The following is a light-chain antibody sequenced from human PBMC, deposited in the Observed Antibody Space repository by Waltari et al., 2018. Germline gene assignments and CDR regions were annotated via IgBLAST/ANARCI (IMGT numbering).Light chain of an antibody. CDR3: SSYTSSSTLVV. CDR2: DVS. Sequence: QSALTQPASVSGSPGQSITISCTGTSSDVGGYHYVSLYQQHPGKAPKPMIYDVSNRPSGVSNRFSGATSGNTASLTISGLQAEDEADYYCSSYTSSSTLVVFGGGTKLTVL. CDR1: SSDVGGYHY. V-gene: IGLV2-14*03. J-gene: IGLJ2*01.